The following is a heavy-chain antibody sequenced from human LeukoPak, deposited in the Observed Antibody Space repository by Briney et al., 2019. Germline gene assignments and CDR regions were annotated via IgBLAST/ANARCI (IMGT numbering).Heavy chain of an antibody. V-gene: IGHV1-69*04. CDR1: GGTFSSYA. Sequence: SVKVSCKASGGTFSSYAISWVRQAPGQGLEWMGRIIPILGIANYAQKFQGRVTITTDESTSTAYMELSSLRSEDTAVYYCASSIGYCSSTSCYRVSADYYYYMDVWGKGTTVTVSS. CDR3: ASSIGYCSSTSCYRVSADYYYYMDV. J-gene: IGHJ6*03. D-gene: IGHD2-2*02. CDR2: IIPILGIA.